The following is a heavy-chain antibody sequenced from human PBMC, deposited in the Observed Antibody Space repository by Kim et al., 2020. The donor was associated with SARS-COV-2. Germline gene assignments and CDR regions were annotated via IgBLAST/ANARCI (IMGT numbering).Heavy chain of an antibody. CDR1: GFKFSDYT. CDR3: ATSIAGAQ. CDR2: ISSTSSHI. J-gene: IGHJ1*01. Sequence: GGSLSLSCAASGFKFSDYTMIWVRQAPGKGLEWVSSISSTSSHIHYADSVKGRFTISKDNAKNSVYLQMNSLRAEDTAVYYCATSIAGAQWGQGTPVTVSS. V-gene: IGHV3-21*01. D-gene: IGHD1-26*01.